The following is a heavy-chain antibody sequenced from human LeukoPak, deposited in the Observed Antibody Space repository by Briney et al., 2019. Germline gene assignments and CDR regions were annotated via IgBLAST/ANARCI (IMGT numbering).Heavy chain of an antibody. CDR1: GFTFSSYG. V-gene: IGHV3-33*01. CDR2: IWYDGSNK. J-gene: IGHJ4*02. CDR3: ARGYSSSSHLDY. D-gene: IGHD6-6*01. Sequence: GRSLRLSCAASGFTFSSYGMHWVRQAPGKGLEWVAVIWYDGSNKYYADSVKGRFTISRDNSKNTLYLQMNSLRAEDTAVYYCARGYSSSSHLDYWGQGTLVTVSS.